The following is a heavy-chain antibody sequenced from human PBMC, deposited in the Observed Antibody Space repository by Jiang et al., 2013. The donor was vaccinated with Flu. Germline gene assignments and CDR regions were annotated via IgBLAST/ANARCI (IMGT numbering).Heavy chain of an antibody. J-gene: IGHJ4*02. D-gene: IGHD3-22*01. V-gene: IGHV3-7*01. CDR1: GFTFSSYW. Sequence: QLLESGGGLVXPGGSLRLSCAASGFTFSSYWMSWVRQAPGKGLEWVANIKQDGSEKYYVDSVKGRFTISRDNAKNSLYLQMNSLRAEDTAVYYCARGRSGYSRYYFDYWGQGTLVTVSS. CDR3: ARGRSGYSRYYFDY. CDR2: IKQDGSEK.